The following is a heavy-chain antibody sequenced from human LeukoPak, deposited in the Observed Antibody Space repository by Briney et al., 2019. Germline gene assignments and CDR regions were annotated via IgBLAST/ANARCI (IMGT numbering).Heavy chain of an antibody. J-gene: IGHJ4*02. CDR1: GGSVSSGSYY. CDR2: IYYSGST. CDR3: ARYTGTTLHFDY. V-gene: IGHV4-61*01. Sequence: PSETLSLTCTVSGGSVSSGSYYWSWIRQPPGKGLEWIGYIYYSGSTNYNPSLKSRVTISVDTSKNQFSLKLSSVTAADTAVYYCARYTGTTLHFDYWGQGTLVTVSS. D-gene: IGHD1-7*01.